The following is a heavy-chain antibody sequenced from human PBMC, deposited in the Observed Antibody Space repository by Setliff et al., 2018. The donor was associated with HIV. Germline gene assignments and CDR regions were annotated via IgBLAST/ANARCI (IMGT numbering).Heavy chain of an antibody. CDR1: GGSISSGSYY. V-gene: IGHV4-61*02. CDR3: ARSPTNTYYNFWSGYSYFDY. CDR2: IYTSGST. J-gene: IGHJ4*02. Sequence: PSETLSLTCTVSGGSISSGSYYWSWIRQPAGKGLEWIGRIYTSGSTNYNPSLKSRVTISVDTSKNQFSLKLSSVTAADTAVCYCARSPTNTYYNFWSGYSYFDYWGQGTLVTVSS. D-gene: IGHD3-3*01.